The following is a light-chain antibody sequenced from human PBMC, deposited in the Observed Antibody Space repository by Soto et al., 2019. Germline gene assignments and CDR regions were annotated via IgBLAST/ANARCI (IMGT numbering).Light chain of an antibody. Sequence: QSVLTQPPSASGSPGQSVTISCTGTSSDVGGYDRVSWYQQYPGKVPKLMIYEVSKRPSGVPDRFSASKSGNTASLTVSGLQTEDEADYYCSSYAGSKNYVVFGGGTKVTVL. CDR3: SSYAGSKNYVV. V-gene: IGLV2-8*01. CDR1: SSDVGGYDR. J-gene: IGLJ2*01. CDR2: EVS.